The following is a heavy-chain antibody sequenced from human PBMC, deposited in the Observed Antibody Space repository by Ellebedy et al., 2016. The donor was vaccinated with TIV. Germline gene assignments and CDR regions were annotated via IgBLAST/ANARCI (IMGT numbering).Heavy chain of an antibody. CDR3: ARYISGSGFHH. CDR1: GGTFTNFD. J-gene: IGHJ4*02. CDR2: MNPHGNT. D-gene: IGHD5-18*01. V-gene: IGHV1-8*02. Sequence: ASVKVSCTASGGTFTNFDINWVRQAAGQGLEWMGWMNPHGNTGYAQKFLGRVTLSRDTSISTAYMELSSLRSEDTAVYYCARYISGSGFHHWGQGTLVTVSS.